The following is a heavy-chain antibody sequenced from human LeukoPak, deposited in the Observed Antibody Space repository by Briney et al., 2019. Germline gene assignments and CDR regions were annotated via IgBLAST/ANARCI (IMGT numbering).Heavy chain of an antibody. CDR1: GFTLSSYA. J-gene: IGHJ3*01. V-gene: IGHV3-23*01. Sequence: GGSLRLSCAVSGFTLSSYAMSWVRQAPGKGLEWVSGISGSGANIYYADSVKGRFTISRDNFKNTLYLQMNSLRAEDTAVYYCAKDIVVVPAAGDAFDVWGQGTMVTVSS. D-gene: IGHD2-2*01. CDR2: ISGSGANI. CDR3: AKDIVVVPAAGDAFDV.